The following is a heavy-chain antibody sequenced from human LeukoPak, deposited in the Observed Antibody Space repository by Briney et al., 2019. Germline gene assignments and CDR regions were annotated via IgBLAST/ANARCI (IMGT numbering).Heavy chain of an antibody. J-gene: IGHJ5*02. V-gene: IGHV4-34*01. Sequence: SETLSLTCAVYGGSFSGYYWSWIRQPPGKGLEWIGEINHSGSTNYNPSLKSRVTISVDTSKNQFSLKLSSVTAADTAVYYCARGGYMSNRFEHWGRGTPVTVSS. CDR2: INHSGST. CDR3: ARGGYMSNRFEH. D-gene: IGHD5-12*01. CDR1: GGSFSGYY.